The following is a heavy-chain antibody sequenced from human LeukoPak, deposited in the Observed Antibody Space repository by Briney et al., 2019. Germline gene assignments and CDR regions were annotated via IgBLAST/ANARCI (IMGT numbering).Heavy chain of an antibody. J-gene: IGHJ4*02. Sequence: PSETLSLTCTVSGGSISSYYWSWIRQAPGKGLEGVAFIRYDGSNKYYADSVKGRFTISRDNSKNTLYLQMNSLRAEDTAVYYCAKDNGGRYDSSGYVDYWGQGTLVTVSS. CDR3: AKDNGGRYDSSGYVDY. V-gene: IGHV3-30*02. D-gene: IGHD3-22*01. CDR1: GGSISSYY. CDR2: IRYDGSNK.